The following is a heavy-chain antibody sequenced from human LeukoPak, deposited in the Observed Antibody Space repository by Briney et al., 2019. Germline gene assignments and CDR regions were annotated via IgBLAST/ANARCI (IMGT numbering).Heavy chain of an antibody. V-gene: IGHV3-66*01. D-gene: IGHD6-6*01. J-gene: IGHJ6*03. CDR1: GFTVSSNY. CDR2: IYSGGDT. CDR3: ARGSIAARSRYYYMDV. Sequence: PGGSLRLSCGASGFTVSSNYMSWVRQAPGKGLEWVSIIYSGGDTHYADSVKGRFTIARDNSKNTLYLQMNSLRVEDTAVYYCARGSIAARSRYYYMDVWGKGTTVTVSS.